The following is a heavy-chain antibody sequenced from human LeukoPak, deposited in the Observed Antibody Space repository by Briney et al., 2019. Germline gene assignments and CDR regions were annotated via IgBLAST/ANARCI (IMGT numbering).Heavy chain of an antibody. CDR3: ARTSSNYGWFDP. CDR1: GGSISSYY. J-gene: IGHJ5*02. CDR2: IYYSGTT. Sequence: SETLSLTCTVSGGSISSYYWSWIRQPPGKGLEWIGYIYYSGTTNYNPTLKSRVTILVDTSKNQFSLKLSSVTAADTAVYYCARTSSNYGWFDPWGQGTLVTVSS. V-gene: IGHV4-59*12. D-gene: IGHD4-11*01.